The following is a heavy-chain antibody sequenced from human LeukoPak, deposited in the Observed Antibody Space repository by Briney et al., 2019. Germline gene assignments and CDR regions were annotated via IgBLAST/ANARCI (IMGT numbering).Heavy chain of an antibody. CDR2: INHSGST. D-gene: IGHD4-4*01. Sequence: PSETLSLTCAVYGGSFSGYYWSWIRQPPGKGLEWIGEINHSGSTNYNPSLKSRVTISVDTSKNQFSLKLSSVTAADTAEYYCARVPRYSTADYWGQGTLVTVSS. CDR1: GGSFSGYY. CDR3: ARVPRYSTADY. J-gene: IGHJ4*02. V-gene: IGHV4-34*01.